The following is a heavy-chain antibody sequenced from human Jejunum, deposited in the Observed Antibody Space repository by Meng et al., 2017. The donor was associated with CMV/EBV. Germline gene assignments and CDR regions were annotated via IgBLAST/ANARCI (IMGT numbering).Heavy chain of an antibody. CDR1: TFCVYS. J-gene: IGHJ4*02. CDR3: ARIFCTTTDCYYDY. Sequence: TFCVYSMSWGRPAPEEGLEGVAQIKPNAHAKYTVDSVKSRFTISRDNAKSSLFLQMASLRAEDTAVYYCARIFCTTTDCYYDYWGRGTLVTVSS. CDR2: IKPNAHAK. V-gene: IGHV3-7*01. D-gene: IGHD2-8*01.